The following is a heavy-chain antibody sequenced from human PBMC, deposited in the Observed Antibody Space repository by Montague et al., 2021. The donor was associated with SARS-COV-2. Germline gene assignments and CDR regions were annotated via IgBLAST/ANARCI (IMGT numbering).Heavy chain of an antibody. J-gene: IGHJ6*02. CDR3: ARGRAVTTFYYYYYGMDV. D-gene: IGHD4-17*01. CDR2: INHSGST. V-gene: IGHV4-34*01. Sequence: RQPPGKGLEWIEKINHSGSTNYNPSLKSRVTISVDTSKNQFSLKLSSVTAADTAVYYCARGRAVTTFYYYYYGMDVWGQGTTVTVSS.